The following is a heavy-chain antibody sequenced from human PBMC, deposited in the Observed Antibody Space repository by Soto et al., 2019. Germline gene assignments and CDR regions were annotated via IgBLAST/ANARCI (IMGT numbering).Heavy chain of an antibody. J-gene: IGHJ4*02. CDR3: ARGLTTVTTVRSFDH. V-gene: IGHV4-34*01. Sequence: QVQLQQWGAGLLKPSETLSLTCAVYGGSFSGYYWSWIRQPPGKGLEWIGEINHRGSTNYNPSLKSRVTVSVDTSKNQFSLKLSSVTAADTAVYYCARGLTTVTTVRSFDHWGQGTLVTVSS. CDR2: INHRGST. CDR1: GGSFSGYY. D-gene: IGHD4-17*01.